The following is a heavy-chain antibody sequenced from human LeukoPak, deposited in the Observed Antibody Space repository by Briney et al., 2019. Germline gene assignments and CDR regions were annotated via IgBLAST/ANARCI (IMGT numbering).Heavy chain of an antibody. CDR3: ARDKIVGATNFDY. J-gene: IGHJ4*02. D-gene: IGHD1-26*01. Sequence: GGSLRLSCAASGFTFSSYWMSWVRQAPGKGLEWVANIKQDGSEKYYVDSVKGRFTISRDNAKNSVYLEMNSLRVEDTAVYYCARDKIVGATNFDYWGQGTLVTVPS. V-gene: IGHV3-7*01. CDR2: IKQDGSEK. CDR1: GFTFSSYW.